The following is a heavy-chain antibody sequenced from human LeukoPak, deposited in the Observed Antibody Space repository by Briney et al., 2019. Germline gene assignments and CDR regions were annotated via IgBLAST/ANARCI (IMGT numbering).Heavy chain of an antibody. J-gene: IGHJ2*01. Sequence: GGSLRLSCAASGFTFSTYSMNWVRQAPGKGLEWVSSISSTSSNIYYADSVKGRFTISRDNAKNSLYLQMNSLRAEDTAVYYCARDGAFIGPHWWFDLWGRGTLVTVSS. CDR2: ISSTSSNI. CDR3: ARDGAFIGPHWWFDL. V-gene: IGHV3-21*06. D-gene: IGHD3-16*01. CDR1: GFTFSTYS.